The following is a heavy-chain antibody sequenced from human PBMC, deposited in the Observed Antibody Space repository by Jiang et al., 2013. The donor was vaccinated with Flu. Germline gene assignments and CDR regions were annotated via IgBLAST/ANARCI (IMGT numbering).Heavy chain of an antibody. CDR2: IDYRGTT. CDR3: VSGLRWLVDY. V-gene: IGHV4-39*01. D-gene: IGHD3-22*01. CDR1: GGSITSGSYF. J-gene: IGHJ4*02. Sequence: TVSGGSITSGSYFWGWIRQPPGKGLEWIGSIDYRGTTYYNPSLKSRVTIAVDTSKNQLSLKLSSMTAADTAVYYCVSGLRWLVDYWGQGTLVTVSS.